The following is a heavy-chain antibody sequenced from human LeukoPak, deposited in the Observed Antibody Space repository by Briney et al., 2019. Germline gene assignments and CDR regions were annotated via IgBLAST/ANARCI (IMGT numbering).Heavy chain of an antibody. CDR2: IYYSGNT. J-gene: IGHJ4*02. D-gene: IGHD1-26*01. Sequence: SETLSLTCTVSAGSISSDSYYWGWIRQPPGKGLEWIGTIYYSGNTYYNPSLKSRLTISVDTSKNQFSLKLSSVTAADTAVYYCARDPVSYGFDYWGQGTLVTVSS. V-gene: IGHV4-39*07. CDR3: ARDPVSYGFDY. CDR1: AGSISSDSYY.